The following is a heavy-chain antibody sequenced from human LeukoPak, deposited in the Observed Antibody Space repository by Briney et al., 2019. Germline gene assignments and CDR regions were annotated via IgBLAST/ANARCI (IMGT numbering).Heavy chain of an antibody. D-gene: IGHD2-2*01. CDR3: ARLLGYCSSTSCYLFFDY. J-gene: IGHJ4*02. CDR1: GGSISSSSYY. Sequence: SETLSLTCTVSGGSISSSSYYWGWIRQPPGKGLEWIGSIYYSGSTYYNPSLKSRVTISVDTSKNQFSLKLSSVTAADTAAYYCARLLGYCSSTSCYLFFDYWGQGTLVTVSS. CDR2: IYYSGST. V-gene: IGHV4-39*01.